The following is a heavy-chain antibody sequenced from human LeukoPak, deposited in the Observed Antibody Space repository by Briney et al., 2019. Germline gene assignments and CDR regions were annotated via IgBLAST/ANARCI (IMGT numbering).Heavy chain of an antibody. V-gene: IGHV3-30*02. Sequence: GGSLRLSCAASGFTFTSYGMHWVRQAPGKGLEWVALTRYDKSDIYYADSVKGRLTISRDNSKNILYLQMNSLRAEDTAVYFCARGSATHQYSFDYWGQGTLVTVSS. J-gene: IGHJ4*02. CDR3: ARGSATHQYSFDY. CDR1: GFTFTSYG. CDR2: TRYDKSDI. D-gene: IGHD2-15*01.